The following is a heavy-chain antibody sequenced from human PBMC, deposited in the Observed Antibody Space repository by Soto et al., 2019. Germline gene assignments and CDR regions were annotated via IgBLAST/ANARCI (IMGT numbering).Heavy chain of an antibody. CDR1: GFTFSSYA. J-gene: IGHJ6*02. Sequence: GGSLRLSCAASGFTFSSYAMSWVRQAPGKGLEWVSAISGSGGSTYYADSVKGRFTISRDNSKNTLYLQMNSLRAEDTAVYYCAKEMAPILESYYYGMDVWGQGTTVTVSS. CDR3: AKEMAPILESYYYGMDV. V-gene: IGHV3-23*01. D-gene: IGHD3-3*01. CDR2: ISGSGGST.